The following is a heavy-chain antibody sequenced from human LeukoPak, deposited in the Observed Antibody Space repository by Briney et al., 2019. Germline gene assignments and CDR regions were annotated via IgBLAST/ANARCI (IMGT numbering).Heavy chain of an antibody. V-gene: IGHV4-61*01. CDR2: IYYSGTT. CDR3: ARSRRPFDFED. J-gene: IGHJ4*02. CDR1: GGSISSGSYY. Sequence: NTSQTLSLTCTVSGGSISSGSYYWSWIRQPPGKGLEWIGYIYYSGTTNYNPSLKSRVTISVDTSKNQFSLKLSSVTAADTAVYYCARSRRPFDFEDWGQGTLVTVSS.